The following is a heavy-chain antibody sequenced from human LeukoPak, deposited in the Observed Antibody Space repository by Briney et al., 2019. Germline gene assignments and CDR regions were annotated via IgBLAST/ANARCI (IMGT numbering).Heavy chain of an antibody. CDR3: ARELRYFDWLLYPAWHDAFDI. V-gene: IGHV4-59*01. Sequence: SETLSLTCTVSGGSISSYYWSWIRQPPGKGLEWIGYIYYSGSTNHNPSLKSRVTISVDTSKNQFSLKLSSVTAADTAVYYCARELRYFDWLLYPAWHDAFDIWGQGTMVTVSS. CDR1: GGSISSYY. CDR2: IYYSGST. J-gene: IGHJ3*02. D-gene: IGHD3-9*01.